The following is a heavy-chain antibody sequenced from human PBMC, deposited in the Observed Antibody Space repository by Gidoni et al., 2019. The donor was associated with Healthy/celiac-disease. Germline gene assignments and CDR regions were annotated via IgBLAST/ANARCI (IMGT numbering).Heavy chain of an antibody. CDR2: ISSSSSYT. CDR3: ARGGPGPDTAMPYDY. D-gene: IGHD5-18*01. J-gene: IGHJ4*02. Sequence: QVQLVESGGGLVKPGGSLRLSCAASGFTFSDYYMSWIRQAPGKGLEWVSYISSSSSYTNYADSVKGRFTISRDNAKTSLYLQMNSLRAEDTALYYCARGGPGPDTAMPYDYWGQGTLVTVSS. V-gene: IGHV3-11*06. CDR1: GFTFSDYY.